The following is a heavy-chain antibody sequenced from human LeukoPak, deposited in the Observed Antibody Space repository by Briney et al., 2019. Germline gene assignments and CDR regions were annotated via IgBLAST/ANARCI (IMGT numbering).Heavy chain of an antibody. Sequence: GGSLRLSCAASGFTFSSSCMSWVRQAPGKGLEWVSVVYSDGGAKYADSVKDRFNISRDNSKNMLYLEMNSLRVEDTAVYYCARDRGFGGPQGDNWLDPWGQGTLVTVSS. J-gene: IGHJ5*02. D-gene: IGHD3-16*01. CDR2: VYSDGGA. CDR1: GFTFSSSC. CDR3: ARDRGFGGPQGDNWLDP. V-gene: IGHV3-53*01.